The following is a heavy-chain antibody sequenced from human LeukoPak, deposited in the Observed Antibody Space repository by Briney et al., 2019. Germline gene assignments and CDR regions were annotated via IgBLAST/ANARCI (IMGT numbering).Heavy chain of an antibody. D-gene: IGHD3-16*02. CDR1: GFTFRNPW. CDR2: INSDGSAT. V-gene: IGHV3-74*01. Sequence: GGSLRLSLPASGFTFRNPWMHLVRQAPGKGVVWVSCINSDGSATAYAASVKGRFTISRDNAENTLYLQMNRLRAEDTAVYYCARGTAGYHSSYFDYWGQGTLVTVSS. J-gene: IGHJ4*02. CDR3: ARGTAGYHSSYFDY.